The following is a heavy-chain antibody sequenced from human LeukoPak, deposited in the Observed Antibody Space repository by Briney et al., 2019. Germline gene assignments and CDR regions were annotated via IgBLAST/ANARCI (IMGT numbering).Heavy chain of an antibody. Sequence: GASVKVSCKASGGTFSSYANSWVRQAPGQGLEWMGRIIPILGIANYAQKFQGRVTITADKSTSTAYMELSSLRSEDTAVYYCASMTRASGVDYWGQGTLVTVSS. J-gene: IGHJ4*02. CDR1: GGTFSSYA. V-gene: IGHV1-69*04. CDR2: IIPILGIA. D-gene: IGHD2-21*02. CDR3: ASMTRASGVDY.